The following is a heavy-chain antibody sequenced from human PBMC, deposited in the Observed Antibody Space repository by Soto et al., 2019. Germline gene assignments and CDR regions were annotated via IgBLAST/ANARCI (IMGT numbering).Heavy chain of an antibody. D-gene: IGHD6-13*01. V-gene: IGHV3-23*01. CDR1: GFTCSSYA. Sequence: GGSLRLSCAASGFTCSSYAMSWVRQAPGKGLEWVSAISGSGGSTYYADSVKGRFTISRDNSKHTLYLQMNSLRAEHTAVYYCAQTRSSLYYFDYWGQGTLVTVSS. J-gene: IGHJ4*02. CDR3: AQTRSSLYYFDY. CDR2: ISGSGGST.